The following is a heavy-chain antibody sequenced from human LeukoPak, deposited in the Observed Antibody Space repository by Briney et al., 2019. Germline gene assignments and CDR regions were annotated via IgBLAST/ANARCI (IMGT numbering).Heavy chain of an antibody. CDR2: ISYDGSNK. D-gene: IGHD3-3*01. CDR1: GFTFSSYG. CDR3: ARGAYDFWSGAEDY. V-gene: IGHV3-30*03. J-gene: IGHJ4*02. Sequence: GGSLRLSCAASGFTFSSYGMHWVRQAPGKGLEWVAVISYDGSNKYYADSVKGRFTISRDNSKNTLYLQMNSLRAEDTAVYYCARGAYDFWSGAEDYWGQGTLVTVSS.